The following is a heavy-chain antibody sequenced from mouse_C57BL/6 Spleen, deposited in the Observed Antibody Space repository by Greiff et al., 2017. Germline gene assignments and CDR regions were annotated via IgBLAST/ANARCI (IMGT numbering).Heavy chain of an antibody. V-gene: IGHV1-18*01. D-gene: IGHD1-1*01. CDR2: INPNNGGT. CDR3: ASHYGSGFAY. Sequence: EVKLQESGPELVKPGASVKIPCKASGYTFTDYNMDWVKQSHGKSLEWIGDINPNNGGTIYNQKFKGKATLTVDKSSSTAYMELLSLTSEDTAVYYCASHYGSGFAYWGQGTLVTVSA. J-gene: IGHJ3*01. CDR1: GYTFTDYN.